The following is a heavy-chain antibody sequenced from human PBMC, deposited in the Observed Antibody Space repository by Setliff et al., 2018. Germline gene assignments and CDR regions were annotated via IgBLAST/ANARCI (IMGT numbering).Heavy chain of an antibody. Sequence: PSETLSLTCAVSGYSISSGFSWVWIRQSPGKGLEWIGRILFNGDTVKQPFLKSRVTISIDTSKNQFSLGLSSVIVADTATYYCVRVRVVQGYYEFDSWGQGALVTVSS. V-gene: IGHV4-38-2*01. CDR3: VRVRVVQGYYEFDS. D-gene: IGHD3-16*01. J-gene: IGHJ4*02. CDR2: ILFNGDT. CDR1: GYSISSGFS.